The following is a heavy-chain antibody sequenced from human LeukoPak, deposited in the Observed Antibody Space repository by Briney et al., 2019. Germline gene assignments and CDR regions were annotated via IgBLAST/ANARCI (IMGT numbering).Heavy chain of an antibody. Sequence: SETLSLTCTVSGGSISSYYWSWIRQPPGKGLEWIGYIYYSGSTNYNPSLKSRVTISVDTSKNQFSLKLSSVTAADTAVYYCARGGLWFGELSHFDYWGQGTPVTVSS. J-gene: IGHJ4*02. CDR2: IYYSGST. CDR3: ARGGLWFGELSHFDY. CDR1: GGSISSYY. D-gene: IGHD3-10*01. V-gene: IGHV4-59*01.